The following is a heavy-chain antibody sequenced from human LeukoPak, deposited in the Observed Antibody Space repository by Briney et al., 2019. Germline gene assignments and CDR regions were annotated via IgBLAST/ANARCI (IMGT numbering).Heavy chain of an antibody. CDR1: GGTFSSYA. CDR2: IIPIFGTA. D-gene: IGHD1-26*01. J-gene: IGHJ4*02. CDR3: ARERKGSYYILFDY. Sequence: SVKVSCKASGGTFSSYAISWARQAPGQGLEWMGRIIPIFGTANYAQKFQGRVTITTDESTSTAYMELSSLRSEDTAVYYRARERKGSYYILFDYWGQGTLVTVSS. V-gene: IGHV1-69*05.